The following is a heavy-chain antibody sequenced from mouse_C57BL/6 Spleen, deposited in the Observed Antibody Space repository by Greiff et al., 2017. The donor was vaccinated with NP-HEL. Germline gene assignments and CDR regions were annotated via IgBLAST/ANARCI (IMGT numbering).Heavy chain of an antibody. CDR2: IDPSDSYT. D-gene: IGHD3-2*02. Sequence: VQLQQPGAELVMPGASVKLSCKASGYTFTSYWMHWVKQRPGQGLEWIGEIDPSDSYTNYNQKFKGKSTLTVDKSSSTAYMQLSSLTSEDSAVYYCALLDSSVYFDYWGQGTTLTVSS. CDR3: ALLDSSVYFDY. V-gene: IGHV1-69*01. J-gene: IGHJ2*01. CDR1: GYTFTSYW.